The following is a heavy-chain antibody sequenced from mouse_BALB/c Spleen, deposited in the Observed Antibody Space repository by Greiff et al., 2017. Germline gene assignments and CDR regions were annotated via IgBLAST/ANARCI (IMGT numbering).Heavy chain of an antibody. CDR2: ISYSGST. Sequence: EVMLVESGPSLVKPSQTLSLTCSVTGDSITSGYWNWIRKFPGNKLEYMGYISYSGSTYYNPSLTSRISITRDTSKNQYYLQLNSVTTEDTATYYCGRYEDAMDYWGQGTSVTVSA. CDR3: GRYEDAMDY. CDR1: GDSITSGY. V-gene: IGHV3-8*02. J-gene: IGHJ4*01.